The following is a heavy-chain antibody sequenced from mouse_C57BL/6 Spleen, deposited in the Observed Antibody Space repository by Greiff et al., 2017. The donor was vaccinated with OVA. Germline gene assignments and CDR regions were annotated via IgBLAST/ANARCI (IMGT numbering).Heavy chain of an antibody. CDR3: VRQDSSNAY. Sequence: EVMLVESGGGLVQPKGSLKLSCAASGFSFNTYAMNWVRQAPGKGLEWVARIRSKSNNYATYYADSVKDRFTISRDDSESMLYLQMNNLKTEDTAMYYCVRQDSSNAYWGQGTLVTVSA. V-gene: IGHV10-1*01. CDR2: IRSKSNNYAT. J-gene: IGHJ3*01. D-gene: IGHD1-3*01. CDR1: GFSFNTYA.